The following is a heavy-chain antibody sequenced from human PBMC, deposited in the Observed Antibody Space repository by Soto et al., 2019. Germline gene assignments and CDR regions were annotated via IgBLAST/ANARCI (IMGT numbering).Heavy chain of an antibody. Sequence: SETLSLTCTVSGGSISSGDYYWSWIRQPPGKGLEWIGYIYYSGSTYYNPSLKSRVTISVDTSKNQFSLKLSSVTAADTAVYYCARLVTASYYYGLDVWGQGTTVTVSS. CDR2: IYYSGST. CDR1: GGSISSGDYY. V-gene: IGHV4-30-4*08. CDR3: ARLVTASYYYGLDV. D-gene: IGHD2-21*02. J-gene: IGHJ6*02.